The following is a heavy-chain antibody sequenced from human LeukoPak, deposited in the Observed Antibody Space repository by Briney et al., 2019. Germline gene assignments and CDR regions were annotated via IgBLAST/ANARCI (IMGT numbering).Heavy chain of an antibody. V-gene: IGHV1-46*01. J-gene: IGHJ5*02. Sequence: ASVKVSCKAFGYTFTSNYIRWLRQSPGQRPEWMRVISPSGGSTTYAQKFQGRVTLTRDMSTSTDYLELSSLRSEDTAVYYCARDNSVRDEAWWFNPWGQGTLVTVSS. CDR1: GYTFTSNY. CDR2: ISPSGGST. D-gene: IGHD5-24*01. CDR3: ARDNSVRDEAWWFNP.